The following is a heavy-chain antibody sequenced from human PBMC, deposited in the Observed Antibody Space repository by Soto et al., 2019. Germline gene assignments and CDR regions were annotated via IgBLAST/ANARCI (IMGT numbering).Heavy chain of an antibody. CDR2: ISAYNGNT. Sequence: QVQLVQSGAEVKKPGASVKVSCKASGYTFTSYGISWVRQAPGQGLEWMGWISAYNGNTNYAQKLQGRVTMTTDTSKSTAYMELRSLRSDDTGVYYCARGGLRYFDWLPNILRLGPSNGMDVWGQGTTVTVSS. CDR1: GYTFTSYG. V-gene: IGHV1-18*01. CDR3: ARGGLRYFDWLPNILRLGPSNGMDV. J-gene: IGHJ6*02. D-gene: IGHD3-9*01.